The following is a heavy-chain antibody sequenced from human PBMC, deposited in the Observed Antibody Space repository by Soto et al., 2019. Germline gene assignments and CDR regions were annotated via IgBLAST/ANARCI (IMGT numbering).Heavy chain of an antibody. CDR2: IIPSLGTT. CDR1: GDTFSSYG. Sequence: QVQLVQSGAEVKKPGSSVKVSCKGSGDTFSSYGISWVRQAPGQGLEWMGGIIPSLGTTNYARRFQGRVTISADEFTTSAYMELSGLKSEDTAVSYCARDSSGDNRDHYYFDYWGQGTLVVLSS. V-gene: IGHV1-69*01. CDR3: ARDSSGDNRDHYYFDY. J-gene: IGHJ4*01. D-gene: IGHD3-22*01.